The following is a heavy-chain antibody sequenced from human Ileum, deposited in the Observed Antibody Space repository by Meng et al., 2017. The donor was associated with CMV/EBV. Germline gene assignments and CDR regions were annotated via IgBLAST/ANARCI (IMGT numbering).Heavy chain of an antibody. D-gene: IGHD2-8*02. CDR3: AREGTARPDY. CDR1: GVSLSGYH. V-gene: IGHV4-34*01. J-gene: IGHJ4*02. Sequence: SETLSSTCAVSGVSLSGYHWSWIRQAPGKDLEWIGDINHNGITKYNPSLKSRVTISVDTSKNQFSLKLSSVAAADTAVYYCAREGTARPDYWGQGTLVTVSS. CDR2: INHNGIT.